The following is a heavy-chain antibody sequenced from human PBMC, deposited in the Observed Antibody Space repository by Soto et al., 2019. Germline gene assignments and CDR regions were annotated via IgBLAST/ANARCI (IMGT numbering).Heavy chain of an antibody. D-gene: IGHD3-22*01. V-gene: IGHV1-18*01. Sequence: QVQLGQSGAEVKKPGASVKVSFKASDYTFTGYGFSWVRQAPGQGLEWMGWINAYSTYTDYAQNLQGRVTMTTDRSTSTAYMELRSLRSDDTAVYYCARDDSSGPGRFDPWGQGTLVTVSS. J-gene: IGHJ5*02. CDR2: INAYSTYT. CDR1: DYTFTGYG. CDR3: ARDDSSGPGRFDP.